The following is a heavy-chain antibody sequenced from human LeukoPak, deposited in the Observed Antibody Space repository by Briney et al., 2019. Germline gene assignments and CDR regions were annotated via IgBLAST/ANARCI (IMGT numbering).Heavy chain of an antibody. CDR2: IRYDGSTK. J-gene: IGHJ6*03. CDR1: GFTFSSYG. Sequence: PGGSLRLSCAASGFTFSSYGMHWVRQAPGKGLEWVAFIRYDGSTKYYADSVKGRFTISRDNAKNSLYLQMNSLRAEDTALYYCARAVTPPPSVDYYYYMDVWGKGTTVTVSS. CDR3: ARAVTPPPSVDYYYYMDV. V-gene: IGHV3-30*02. D-gene: IGHD4-17*01.